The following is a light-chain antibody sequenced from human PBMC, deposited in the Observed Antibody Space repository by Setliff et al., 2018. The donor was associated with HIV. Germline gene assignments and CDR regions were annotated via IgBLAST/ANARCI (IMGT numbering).Light chain of an antibody. V-gene: IGLV1-40*01. CDR2: GDV. Sequence: PSLSGAPGQRATISCTGSSSNIGGGYDVHWYQQVPGRAPKLVIYGDVNRPSGVPDRFSGSKSGSSASLAITGLRTEDEADYYCQSYDSSLSGSLVFGTGTKVTV. J-gene: IGLJ1*01. CDR3: QSYDSSLSGSLV. CDR1: SSNIGGGYD.